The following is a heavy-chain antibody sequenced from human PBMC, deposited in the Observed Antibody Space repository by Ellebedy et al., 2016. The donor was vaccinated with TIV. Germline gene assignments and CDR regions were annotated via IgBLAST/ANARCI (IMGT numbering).Heavy chain of an antibody. Sequence: GESLKISCAASGFTVSSSFMSWVRQAPGKGLEGVSVIYTDGGTNYTDSVLGRFDISRDSSKNTLYLQMNSLRADDTAVYYCARDPRGGGDYGDNWFDPWGQGTLVTVSS. CDR3: ARDPRGGGDYGDNWFDP. D-gene: IGHD4-17*01. J-gene: IGHJ5*02. V-gene: IGHV3-66*01. CDR1: GFTVSSSF. CDR2: IYTDGGT.